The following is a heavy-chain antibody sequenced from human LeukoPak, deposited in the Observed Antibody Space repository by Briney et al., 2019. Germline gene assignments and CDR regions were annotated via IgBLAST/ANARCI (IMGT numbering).Heavy chain of an antibody. V-gene: IGHV3-30-3*01. CDR3: ARAGDPAGIP. CDR1: GFTFSSYA. J-gene: IGHJ5*02. Sequence: GGSLRLSCAASGFTFSSYAMHWVRQAPGKGLEWVAVISYDGSNKYYADSVKGRFTISRDNAKNTLYLQMNSLRAEDTAVYYCARAGDPAGIPWGQGTLVTVSS. CDR2: ISYDGSNK.